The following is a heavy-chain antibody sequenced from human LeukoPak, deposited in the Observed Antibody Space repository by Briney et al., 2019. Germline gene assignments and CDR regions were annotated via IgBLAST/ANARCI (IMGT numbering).Heavy chain of an antibody. V-gene: IGHV3-30*02. CDR1: GFTFSSYG. CDR3: SRSRRGFGYFDY. CDR2: IRYDGSIK. Sequence: AGGSLRLSCAASGFTFSSYGMHWVRQAPGKGLEWVAFIRYDGSIKYYADSVKGRFTISRDNSKNTLYLQMNSLRAEDTAVYYCSRSRRGFGYFDYWGQGTLVTVSS. J-gene: IGHJ4*02. D-gene: IGHD3-3*01.